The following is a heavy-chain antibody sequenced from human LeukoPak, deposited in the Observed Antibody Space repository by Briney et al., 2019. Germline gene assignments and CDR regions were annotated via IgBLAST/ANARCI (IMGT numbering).Heavy chain of an antibody. Sequence: SQTLSLTCAISGDXVSSNSAAWNWIRQSPSRCLEWLGRTYYRSKWYNDYAVSVKSRITINPDTSKNQFFLQLNSVTPEDTAVYYCARGEGGKYYYGSGSYYHYYFDYWGQGTLVTVSS. CDR3: ARGEGGKYYYGSGSYYHYYFDY. CDR1: GDXVSSNSAA. J-gene: IGHJ4*02. V-gene: IGHV6-1*01. CDR2: TYYRSKWYN. D-gene: IGHD3-10*01.